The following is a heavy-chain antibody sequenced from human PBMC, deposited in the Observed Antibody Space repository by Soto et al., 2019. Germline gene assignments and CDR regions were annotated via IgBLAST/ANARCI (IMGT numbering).Heavy chain of an antibody. J-gene: IGHJ5*01. CDR1: GGSISSSSYY. CDR2: IYYTGST. V-gene: IGHV4-39*07. CDR3: ARSIDS. Sequence: SETLSLTCTVSGGSISSSSYYWGWIRQPPGKGLEWIGSIYYTGSTYYNPSLQSRVTISVDTSKNQFSLKLSSVTAADTAVYYCARSIDSWGQGTLVTVSS.